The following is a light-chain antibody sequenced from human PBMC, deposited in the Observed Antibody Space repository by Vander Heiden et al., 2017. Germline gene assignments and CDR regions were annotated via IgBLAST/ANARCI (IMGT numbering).Light chain of an antibody. CDR3: HQYYTTPRT. CDR1: QSVLKNSNNKNY. Sequence: EIVMIQSLDSLPVSLGERATINCKPSQSVLKNSNNKNYLSWYQVKPGQPPKLLIYWASTRESGVPDRFSGSESGTDFSLTISSLQAEDVAVYYCHQYYTTPRTFGQGTKLEI. CDR2: WAS. J-gene: IGKJ1*01. V-gene: IGKV4-1*01.